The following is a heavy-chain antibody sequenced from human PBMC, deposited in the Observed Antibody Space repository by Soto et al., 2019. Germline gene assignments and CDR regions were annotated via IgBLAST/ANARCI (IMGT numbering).Heavy chain of an antibody. CDR3: ARGPSGDKVDY. CDR2: IYYGGST. CDR1: GGSISSSSSY. D-gene: IGHD7-27*01. J-gene: IGHJ4*02. Sequence: SENLSLTCTVSGGSISSSSSYWGWIRQSPGKGLEWIGNIYYGGSTYYSPSLKSRVTISVDTSKNQFSLELSSVTAADTAVYYCARGPSGDKVDYWGQGIQVTVSS. V-gene: IGHV4-39*01.